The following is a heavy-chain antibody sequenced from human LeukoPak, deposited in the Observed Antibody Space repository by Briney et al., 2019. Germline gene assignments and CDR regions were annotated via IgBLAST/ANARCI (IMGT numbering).Heavy chain of an antibody. D-gene: IGHD3-16*01. CDR1: GLILSSYD. CDR3: AIEEGGAYSLLS. V-gene: IGHV3-33*01. CDR2: RCIDGSTI. J-gene: IGHJ4*02. Sequence: GGSLRLSCAASGLILSSYDMNWVRQAPGKGLEWVSIRCIDGSTIYYDDSVKVRFTNARDSAKNTRSLQMNSLTLGDRAVYYDAIEEGGAYSLLSGGEGTLVTVSS.